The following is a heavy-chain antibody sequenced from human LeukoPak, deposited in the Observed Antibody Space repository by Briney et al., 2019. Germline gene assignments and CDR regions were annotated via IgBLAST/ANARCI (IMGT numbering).Heavy chain of an antibody. CDR3: AKPAYSGSYYDFDS. D-gene: IGHD1-26*01. V-gene: IGHV3-23*01. Sequence: GGSLRLSCAASGFTFSSYAMSWVRQAPGKGLEWVSAIRGSGGSTYYADSVKGRFTISRVNSKNTLYLQMNSLRAEDTAVYYCAKPAYSGSYYDFDSWGQGTLVTVSS. CDR2: IRGSGGST. J-gene: IGHJ4*02. CDR1: GFTFSSYA.